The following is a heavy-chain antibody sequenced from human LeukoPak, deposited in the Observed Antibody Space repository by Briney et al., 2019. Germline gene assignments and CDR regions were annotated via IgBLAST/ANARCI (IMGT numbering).Heavy chain of an antibody. V-gene: IGHV3-74*01. CDR2: IDSDGSST. CDR1: GFTFSSYG. CDR3: LWGYYYSYMDV. J-gene: IGHJ6*03. Sequence: GGSLRLSCAASGFTFSSYGMHWVRQAPGKGLVWVSRIDSDGSSTNYADSVKGRFTISRDNAKNTLYLQMNSLRAEDTAVYYCLWGYYYSYMDVWGKGTTVTISS. D-gene: IGHD1-26*01.